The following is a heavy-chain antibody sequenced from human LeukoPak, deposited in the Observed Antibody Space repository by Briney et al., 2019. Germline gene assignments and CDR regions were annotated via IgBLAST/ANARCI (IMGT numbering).Heavy chain of an antibody. CDR1: GGSISSYY. V-gene: IGHV4-4*07. J-gene: IGHJ5*02. Sequence: PSETLSLTCTVSGGSISSYYWSWIRQPAGKGLEWIGRIYTSGSTNYNPSLKSRVTMSVDTSKNQFSLKLSSVTAADTAVYYCARGLPYGSGSYNWFDPWGQGTLVTVSS. CDR2: IYTSGST. CDR3: ARGLPYGSGSYNWFDP. D-gene: IGHD3-10*01.